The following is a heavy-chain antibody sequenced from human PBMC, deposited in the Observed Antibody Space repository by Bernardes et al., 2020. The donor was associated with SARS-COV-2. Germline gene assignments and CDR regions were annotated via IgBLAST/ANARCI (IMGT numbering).Heavy chain of an antibody. CDR3: ARQYGSGTYYYGNFEY. CDR2: IYPGDSQT. Sequence: GESLKISCKGSGYSFTYYWIAWVRQMPGKGLEWMGIIYPGDSQTRYSPSFQGQVTISADKSISTAYLQWSSLKASDSAMYYCARQYGSGTYYYGNFEYWGQGSLVTVSS. CDR1: GYSFTYYW. D-gene: IGHD3-10*01. V-gene: IGHV5-51*01. J-gene: IGHJ4*02.